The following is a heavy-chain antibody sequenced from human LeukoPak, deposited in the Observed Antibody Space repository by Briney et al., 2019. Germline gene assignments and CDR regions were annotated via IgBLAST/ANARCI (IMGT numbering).Heavy chain of an antibody. D-gene: IGHD2/OR15-2a*01. CDR3: PRERPLESLRPYSFAY. J-gene: IGHJ4*02. V-gene: IGHV3-11*01. Sequence: GGSLRLSCAASGFTFSDYYMSWIRQAPGKGLEWISYISSSGSTIYYADSVKGRFTISRDNARNSLYLQMNSLRAEDTAVYYFPRERPLESLRPYSFAYWGKGTRVTVSP. CDR2: ISSSGSTI. CDR1: GFTFSDYY.